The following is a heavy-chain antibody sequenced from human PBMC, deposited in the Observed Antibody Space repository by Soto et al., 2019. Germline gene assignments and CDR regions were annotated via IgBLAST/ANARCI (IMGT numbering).Heavy chain of an antibody. CDR2: IYYSGRT. CDR1: GGSISSYY. J-gene: IGHJ4*02. CDR3: ARQRTSVVTQAYFDV. D-gene: IGHD2-21*02. Sequence: SETLSLTCTVSGGSISSYYWSWIRQPPGKGLEWIGSIYYSGRTYNNPSLRSRVSMSIDTSKDQFSLKLKSVTAADTALYFCARQRTSVVTQAYFDVWGPGSLVTVSS. V-gene: IGHV4-59*04.